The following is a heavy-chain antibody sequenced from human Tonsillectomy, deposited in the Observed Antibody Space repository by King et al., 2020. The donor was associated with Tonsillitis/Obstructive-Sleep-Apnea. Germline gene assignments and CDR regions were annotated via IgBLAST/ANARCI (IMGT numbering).Heavy chain of an antibody. Sequence: QLQESGPGLVKPSETLSLTCTVSGGSISSYYWSWIRQPPGKGLEWMGYIYYSGSTNYNPSLKSRVTISVDTSKNQFSLKLSAVTAADTAVYYCARLPNPYGCTPFGCFDPWGQGPLVTVSS. D-gene: IGHD4-23*01. V-gene: IGHV4-59*08. CDR2: IYYSGST. CDR3: ARLPNPYGCTPFGCFDP. CDR1: GGSISSYY. J-gene: IGHJ5*02.